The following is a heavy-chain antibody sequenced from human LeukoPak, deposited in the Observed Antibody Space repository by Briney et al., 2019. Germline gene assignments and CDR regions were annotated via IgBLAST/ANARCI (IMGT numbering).Heavy chain of an antibody. CDR2: LSSGSTYI. D-gene: IGHD3-9*01. J-gene: IGHJ4*02. CDR3: ARGPGYRDFDY. CDR1: GFTFSSYT. Sequence: PGGSLRLSCAASGFTFSSYTMNWVRQAPGKGLEWVSSLSSGSTYIYYADSVKGRFTISRDNAKNSLYLQMNSLRGEDTAVYYCARGPGYRDFDYWGQGTLVTVSS. V-gene: IGHV3-21*01.